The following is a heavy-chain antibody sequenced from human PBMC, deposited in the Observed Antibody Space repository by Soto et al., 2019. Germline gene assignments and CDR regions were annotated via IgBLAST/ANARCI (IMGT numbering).Heavy chain of an antibody. CDR3: ARHDYYDSSGLSGYAFDI. J-gene: IGHJ3*02. CDR1: GYSFTSYW. Sequence: GESLKISCKGPGYSFTSYWISWVRQMPGKGLEWMGRIDPSDSYTNYSPSFQGHVTTSADKSISTAYLQWSSLKASDTAMYYCARHDYYDSSGLSGYAFDIWGQGRMVTVSS. CDR2: IDPSDSYT. V-gene: IGHV5-10-1*01. D-gene: IGHD3-22*01.